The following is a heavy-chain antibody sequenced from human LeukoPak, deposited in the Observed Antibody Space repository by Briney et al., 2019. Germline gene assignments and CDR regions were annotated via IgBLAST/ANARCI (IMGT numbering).Heavy chain of an antibody. CDR1: GLTFSAYA. CDR3: ATGRAVAGTWYWFDP. CDR2: ISGSTNSFRT. J-gene: IGHJ5*02. Sequence: GESLRLSCAVSGLTFSAYAMSWVRQAPGKGLEWVSVISGSTNSFRTYYADFVRGRFTISRDNWKNTLYLQMNSLRAEDTAVYYCATGRAVAGTWYWFDPWGQGTLVTVSS. D-gene: IGHD6-19*01. V-gene: IGHV3-23*01.